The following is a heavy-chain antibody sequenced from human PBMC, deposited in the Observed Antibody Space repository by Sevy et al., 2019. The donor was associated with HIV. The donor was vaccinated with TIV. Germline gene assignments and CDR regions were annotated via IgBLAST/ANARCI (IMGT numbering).Heavy chain of an antibody. CDR1: GFTFSSFS. V-gene: IGHV3-21*01. D-gene: IGHD2-21*02. CDR3: ARDGGLDIVVVTAYFDY. CDR2: ISSSSSYI. J-gene: IGHJ4*02. Sequence: GGSLRLSCAASGFTFSSFSMNWVRQAPGKGLEWVSSISSSSSYIYYADSVKGRFTISRDNAKNSLYLQMNSLRAEDTAVYYCARDGGLDIVVVTAYFDYWGQGTLVTVSS.